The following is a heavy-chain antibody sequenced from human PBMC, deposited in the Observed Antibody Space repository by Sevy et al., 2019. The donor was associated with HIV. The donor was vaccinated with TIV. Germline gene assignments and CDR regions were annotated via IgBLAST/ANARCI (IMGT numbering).Heavy chain of an antibody. CDR3: ARVRRGSSSYYYYYYMDV. CDR1: GGTFSSYA. Sequence: ASVKVSCKASGGTFSSYAISWVRQAPGQGLEWMGGIIPIFGTANYAQKFQGRVTITADKSTGTAYMELSSLRSEDTAVYYCARVRRGSSSYYYYYYMDVWGKGTTVTVSS. V-gene: IGHV1-69*06. CDR2: IIPIFGTA. D-gene: IGHD6-13*01. J-gene: IGHJ6*03.